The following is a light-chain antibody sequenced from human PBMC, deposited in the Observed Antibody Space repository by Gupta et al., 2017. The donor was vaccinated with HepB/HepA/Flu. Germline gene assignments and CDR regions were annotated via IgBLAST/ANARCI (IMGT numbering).Light chain of an antibody. CDR1: QGTSNY. J-gene: IGKJ5*01. Sequence: DIQLTQPPSFLSASVGDRVSITCRASQGTSNYLAWYQQTPGKAPKLLIYTASTLQSGVPSRFSGSGSGTEFTLTINSLQPEDFATYYCQHRHSYPITFGQGTRLEIK. CDR2: TAS. CDR3: QHRHSYPIT. V-gene: IGKV1-9*01.